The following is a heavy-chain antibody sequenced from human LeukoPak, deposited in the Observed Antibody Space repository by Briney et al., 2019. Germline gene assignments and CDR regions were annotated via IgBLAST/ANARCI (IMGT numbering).Heavy chain of an antibody. D-gene: IGHD1-26*01. CDR3: ARDLLGWELHYFDY. CDR1: GFTFSTFA. CDR2: IFPSGGEI. J-gene: IGHJ4*02. V-gene: IGHV3-23*01. Sequence: GGSLRLSCAASGFTFSTFAMIWVRQPPGKGLEWVSSIFPSGGEIHYADFVRGRFTISRDNSKNTLSLQMNSLRAEDTAVYYCARDLLGWELHYFDYWGQGTLVTVSS.